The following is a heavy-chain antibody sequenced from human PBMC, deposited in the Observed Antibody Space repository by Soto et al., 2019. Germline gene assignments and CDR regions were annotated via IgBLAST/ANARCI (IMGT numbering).Heavy chain of an antibody. D-gene: IGHD3-10*01. J-gene: IGHJ4*02. CDR3: ATSFGSGYRAVDY. CDR2: FNPILSMS. CDR1: GDTFNFYT. V-gene: IGHV1-69*02. Sequence: QVQLVQSGAEVKKPGSSVKVSCKASGDTFNFYTINWVRQAPGLGLEWMGRFNPILSMSNSALRFQGRVTXAXDXXTSTAYMVLSSLRSDGTAVYYCATSFGSGYRAVDYWGQGVLVTVSS.